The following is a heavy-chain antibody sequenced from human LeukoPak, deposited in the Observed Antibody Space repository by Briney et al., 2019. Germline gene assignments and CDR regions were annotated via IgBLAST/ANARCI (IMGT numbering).Heavy chain of an antibody. D-gene: IGHD5-12*01. V-gene: IGHV3-21*01. J-gene: IGHJ4*02. CDR2: ISSGSNYI. CDR1: GFTFSSYS. Sequence: GGSLRLSCAASGFTFSSYSMNWVRQAPGKGLEWVSCISSGSNYIYYADSVKGRFTISRDNAKNSLYLQMNSLRAEDTALYYCARGYSGYEAADYWGQGTLVTVSS. CDR3: ARGYSGYEAADY.